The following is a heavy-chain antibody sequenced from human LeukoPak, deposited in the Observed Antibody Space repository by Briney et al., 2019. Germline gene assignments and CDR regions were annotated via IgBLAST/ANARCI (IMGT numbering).Heavy chain of an antibody. J-gene: IGHJ4*02. Sequence: GGSLRLSCAASGFTFSSYAMSWVRQAPGKGLEWVSGISGSGDNTYYADSVKGRFTISRDNSKNTLYVQVNSLGTEDTAAYYCAKGGKWDVTPFDYWGQGTLVTVSS. D-gene: IGHD1-26*01. CDR1: GFTFSSYA. V-gene: IGHV3-23*01. CDR2: ISGSGDNT. CDR3: AKGGKWDVTPFDY.